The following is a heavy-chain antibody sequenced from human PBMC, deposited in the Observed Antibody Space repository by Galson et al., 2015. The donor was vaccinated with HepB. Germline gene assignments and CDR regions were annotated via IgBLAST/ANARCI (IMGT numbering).Heavy chain of an antibody. J-gene: IGHJ3*02. D-gene: IGHD1-14*01. CDR3: AKGRTGMFVSGDI. V-gene: IGHV3-23*01. CDR1: GFTFSTYA. CDR2: IGGSGYTT. Sequence: SLRLSCAASGFTFSTYAMNWVRQTPGKGLEWVSSIGGSGYTTYYADSVKGRFTISRDNSKNTLYLQMNSLRVEDTAVYYCAKGRTGMFVSGDIWGQGTMVTVSS.